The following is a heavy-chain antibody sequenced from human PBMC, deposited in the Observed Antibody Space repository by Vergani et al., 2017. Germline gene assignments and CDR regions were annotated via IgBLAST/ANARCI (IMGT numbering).Heavy chain of an antibody. V-gene: IGHV3-23*01. CDR1: GFTFSSHA. Sequence: EVQLLQSEGAVVQPGGSLRLSCVASGFTFSSHAMSWVRQGHGKGLEWVSSIQNTGDNTHYADSVKGRFTISRDNSKNTLYLQINSLIVEDTAVYYCGRGSDNYNWGQGTLVTVSS. J-gene: IGHJ4*02. D-gene: IGHD5-24*01. CDR2: IQNTGDNT. CDR3: GRGSDNYN.